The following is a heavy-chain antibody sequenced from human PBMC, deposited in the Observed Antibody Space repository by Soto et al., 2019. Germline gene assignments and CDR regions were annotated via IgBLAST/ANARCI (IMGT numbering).Heavy chain of an antibody. Sequence: GGSLRLSCSASGFTFSSYAMHWFRQAPGKGLEYVSAISSNGGSTYYADSVKGRFTISRDNSKNTLYLQMSSLRAEDTAVYYCVIRAYNTELDYWGQGTLVTVSS. CDR1: GFTFSSYA. CDR3: VIRAYNTELDY. D-gene: IGHD5-18*01. J-gene: IGHJ4*02. V-gene: IGHV3-64D*06. CDR2: ISSNGGST.